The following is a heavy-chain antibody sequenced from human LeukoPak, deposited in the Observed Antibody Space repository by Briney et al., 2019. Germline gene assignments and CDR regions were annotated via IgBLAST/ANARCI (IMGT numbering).Heavy chain of an antibody. CDR2: IYYSGST. CDR1: GGSISSSSYY. Sequence: PSETLSLTCTVSGGSISSSSYYWGWIRQPPGKGLEWIGSIYYSGSTYYNPSLKSRVTISVDTSKNQFSLKLSSVTAADTAVYYCARGMHHRYYYGSGSYYNVWGQGTLVTVSS. CDR3: ARGMHHRYYYGSGSYYNV. D-gene: IGHD3-10*01. V-gene: IGHV4-39*07. J-gene: IGHJ4*02.